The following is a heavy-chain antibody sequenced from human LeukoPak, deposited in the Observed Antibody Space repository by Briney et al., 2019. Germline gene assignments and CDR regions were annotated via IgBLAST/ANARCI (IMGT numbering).Heavy chain of an antibody. V-gene: IGHV3-23*01. D-gene: IGHD1-1*01. CDR1: GYTFSYYD. J-gene: IGHJ4*02. Sequence: PGGSLRLSCAASGYTFSYYDLSWVRQAPGKGLEWVSGITSSGGNTYYTDSVKGRFTISRDNSENTLYLQMNSLRAEDTAVYYCAKGSWTTAARDYWGQGTLVTVCS. CDR2: ITSSGGNT. CDR3: AKGSWTTAARDY.